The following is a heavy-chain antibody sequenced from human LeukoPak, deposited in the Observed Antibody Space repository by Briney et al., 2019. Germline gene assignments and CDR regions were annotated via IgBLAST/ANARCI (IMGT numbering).Heavy chain of an antibody. D-gene: IGHD3-3*01. V-gene: IGHV3-9*01. CDR1: GFTFDDYA. CDR3: AKDIRFLEWEGYYGMDV. J-gene: IGHJ6*02. Sequence: GRSLRLSYAASGFTFDDYAMHWVRQAPGKGLEWVSGISWNSGSIGYADSVKGRFTISRDNAKNSLYLQMNSLRAEDTALYYCAKDIRFLEWEGYYGMDVWGQGTTVTVSS. CDR2: ISWNSGSI.